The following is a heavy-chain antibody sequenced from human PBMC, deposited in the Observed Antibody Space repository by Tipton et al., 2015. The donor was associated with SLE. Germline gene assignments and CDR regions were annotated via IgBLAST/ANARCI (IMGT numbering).Heavy chain of an antibody. CDR1: GGSISSYY. V-gene: IGHV4-59*08. CDR2: IYYSGSTNYSGST. D-gene: IGHD4-17*01. Sequence: TLSLTCTVSGGSISSYYWSWIRQPPGKGLEWIGYIYYSGSTNYSGSTNYNPSLKSRVTISLDTSKSQFSLKLSSVTAADTAVYYCARTTVTPSGMDVWGHGTTVTVSS. J-gene: IGHJ6*02. CDR3: ARTTVTPSGMDV.